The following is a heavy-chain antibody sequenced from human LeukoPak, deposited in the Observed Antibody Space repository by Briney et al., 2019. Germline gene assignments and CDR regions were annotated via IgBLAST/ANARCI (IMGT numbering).Heavy chain of an antibody. V-gene: IGHV4-61*01. CDR3: ARHYGEEYFQH. D-gene: IGHD4-17*01. CDR2: IYYTGST. J-gene: IGHJ1*01. Sequence: PSETLSLTCTVSGGSISSSSYHWSWIRQPPGKGLEWIGYIYYTGSTNYNPSLKSRVTISVDTSKNQFSLKLSSVTAADTAVYYCARHYGEEYFQHWGQGTLVTVSS. CDR1: GGSISSSSYH.